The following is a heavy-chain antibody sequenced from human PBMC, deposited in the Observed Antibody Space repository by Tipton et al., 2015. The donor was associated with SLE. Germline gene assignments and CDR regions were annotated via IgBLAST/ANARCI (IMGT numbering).Heavy chain of an antibody. CDR3: ARDLGHGGDSDY. CDR2: IYFSGST. V-gene: IGHV4-59*11. Sequence: TLSLTCSVSGGSLSGHYWSWIRQTPGMRLEWIGYIYFSGSTNYNPSFSGRVTISLDRSTDRVSLHLDAVTAADTAVYYCARDLGHGGDSDYWGQGTLVTVSS. CDR1: GGSLSGHY. D-gene: IGHD3-10*01. J-gene: IGHJ4*02.